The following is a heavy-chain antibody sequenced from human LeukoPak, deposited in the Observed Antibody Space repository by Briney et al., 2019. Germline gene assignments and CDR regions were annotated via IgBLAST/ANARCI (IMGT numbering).Heavy chain of an antibody. CDR1: GFTFSIYA. J-gene: IGHJ4*02. CDR2: ITSSGDGT. V-gene: IGHV3-23*01. Sequence: PGGSLRLSCAASGFTFSIYAMSWVRQAPGKGLQLVSSITSSGDGTYYADSVKGRFTISRDNSENMLYLQMNSLRVEDTAVYFCAKDRPNYYGSNGHYYRRDGDYWGRGTLVTVSS. D-gene: IGHD3-22*01. CDR3: AKDRPNYYGSNGHYYRRDGDY.